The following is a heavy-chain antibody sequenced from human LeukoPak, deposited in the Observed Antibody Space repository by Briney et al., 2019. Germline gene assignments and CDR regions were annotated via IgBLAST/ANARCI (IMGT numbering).Heavy chain of an antibody. V-gene: IGHV3-53*01. CDR1: GFTVSSNY. Sequence: GGSLRLSCAASGFTVSSNYMSWVRQAPGKGLEWVSVIYSGGTIYYADSVKGRFTISRDNAKNSLYLQMNSLRAEDTAVYYCARVSTGNEYWGQGILVTVSS. CDR2: IYSGGTI. J-gene: IGHJ4*02. CDR3: ARVSTGNEY.